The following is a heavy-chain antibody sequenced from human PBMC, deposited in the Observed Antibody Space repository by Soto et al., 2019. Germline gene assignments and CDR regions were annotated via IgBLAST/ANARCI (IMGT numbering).Heavy chain of an antibody. CDR1: RDTFTSYY. CDR2: INPHGGST. Sequence: ASVKVSCKAPRDTFTSYYINWVRQAPGQGLEWMGVINPHGGSTAYAQKFKGRVTLTRGTSASTVYMEVSSLTSEDTAMYYCARSSVGNFGIIIEGTNWFAPWGQGTLVTVSS. D-gene: IGHD1-26*01. CDR3: ARSSVGNFGIIIEGTNWFAP. V-gene: IGHV1-46*01. J-gene: IGHJ5*02.